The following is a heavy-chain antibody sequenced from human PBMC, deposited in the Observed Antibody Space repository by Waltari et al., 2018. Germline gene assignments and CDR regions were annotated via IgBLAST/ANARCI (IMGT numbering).Heavy chain of an antibody. CDR3: ARDTAAGFDY. CDR1: AGSFTSCA. V-gene: IGHV1-69*14. J-gene: IGHJ4*02. Sequence: QVQLVQSGAQVERHGSSVTVSCEASAGSFTSCAITGVRQAPGQGLEWMGGIIPIFGTANYAQKFQGRVTITADKSTSTAYMELSSLRSEDTAVYYCARDTAAGFDYWGQGTLVTVSS. CDR2: IIPIFGTA. D-gene: IGHD6-13*01.